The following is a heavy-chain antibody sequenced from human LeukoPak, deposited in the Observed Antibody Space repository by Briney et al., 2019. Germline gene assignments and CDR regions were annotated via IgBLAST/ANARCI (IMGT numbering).Heavy chain of an antibody. D-gene: IGHD5-12*01. Sequence: SETLSLTCTVSGGSISSYYWSWIRQPAGKGLEWIGRIYTSGSTNYNPSLKSRVTMSVDTSKNQFSPKLSSVTAADTAVYYCARSQIVATSFDYWGQGTLVTVSS. CDR3: ARSQIVATSFDY. V-gene: IGHV4-4*07. CDR2: IYTSGST. CDR1: GGSISSYY. J-gene: IGHJ4*02.